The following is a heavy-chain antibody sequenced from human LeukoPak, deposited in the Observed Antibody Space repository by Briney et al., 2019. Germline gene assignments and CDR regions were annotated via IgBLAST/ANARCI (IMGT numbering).Heavy chain of an antibody. CDR1: GYKFTSYW. J-gene: IGHJ6*02. V-gene: IGHV5-51*01. CDR2: IYPGDSDT. D-gene: IGHD3-9*01. Sequence: GESLQISCQGSGYKFTSYWIGWVRQMPGKGLEWMGIIYPGDSDTRYSPSFQGQVTISVDKSISTAFLQWSSLKASDTAIYYCARHPLTNYYYGMDVWGQGTTVTVSS. CDR3: ARHPLTNYYYGMDV.